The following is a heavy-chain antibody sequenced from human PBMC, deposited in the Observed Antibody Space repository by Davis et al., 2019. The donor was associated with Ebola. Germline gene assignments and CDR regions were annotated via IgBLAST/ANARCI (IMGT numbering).Heavy chain of an antibody. D-gene: IGHD3-10*01. CDR2: INHSGST. CDR3: ARVRYYGSGSPIDY. V-gene: IGHV4-34*01. J-gene: IGHJ4*02. CDR1: GGSFSGYY. Sequence: GSLRLSCAVYGGSFSGYYWSGIRQPPGKGLEWIGEINHSGSTNYNPSLKSRVTISVDTSKNQFSLKLSSVTAADTAVYYCARVRYYGSGSPIDYWGQGTLVTVSS.